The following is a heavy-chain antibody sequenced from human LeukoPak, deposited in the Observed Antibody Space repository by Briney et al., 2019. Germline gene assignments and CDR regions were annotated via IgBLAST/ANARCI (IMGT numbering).Heavy chain of an antibody. D-gene: IGHD2-15*01. J-gene: IGHJ4*02. CDR1: GFTSSYCA. CDR2: ISYDGINK. CDR3: AKEVSRISFFDY. Sequence: GGSLRLSCAASGFTSSYCATHWVRQAPGKGLEWVALISYDGINKYYADSVKGRFTISRDNSKNTLYLQMNSLGAEDTAVYYCAKEVSRISFFDYWGQGALITVSS. V-gene: IGHV3-30*18.